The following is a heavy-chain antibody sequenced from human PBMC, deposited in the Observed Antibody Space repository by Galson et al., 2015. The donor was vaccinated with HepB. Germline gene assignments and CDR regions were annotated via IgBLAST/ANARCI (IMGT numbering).Heavy chain of an antibody. J-gene: IGHJ4*02. CDR2: IRSKAYGGTT. V-gene: IGHV3-49*03. Sequence: SLRLSCAASGFTFGDSAINWFRQAPGKGLEWVGFIRSKAYGGTTDYAASVKGRFTISRDDSKSIAYLQMNSLKTEDTASQEMIRGHPFGVIWGQGTLVTVSS. CDR3: IRGHPFGVI. CDR1: GFTFGDSA. D-gene: IGHD3-16*01.